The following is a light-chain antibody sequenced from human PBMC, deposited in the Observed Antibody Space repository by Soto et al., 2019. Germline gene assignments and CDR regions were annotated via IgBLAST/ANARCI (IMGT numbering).Light chain of an antibody. Sequence: QSVLTQPPSASGSPGQSVAISCTGTSSDIGGYNFVSWYQQHPGKAPKVLLYEVSKRASGVPDRFSGSKSGNTASLTVTGHQAEDEADYYCSSYARSNNVLFAGGTQRTVL. J-gene: IGLJ2*01. CDR3: SSYARSNNVL. CDR1: SSDIGGYNF. CDR2: EVS. V-gene: IGLV2-8*01.